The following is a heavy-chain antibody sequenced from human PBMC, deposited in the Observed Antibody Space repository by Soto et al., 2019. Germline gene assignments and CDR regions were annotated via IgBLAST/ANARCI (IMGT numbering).Heavy chain of an antibody. V-gene: IGHV3-74*01. D-gene: IGHD1-7*01. CDR3: ARSLPGTYGAFDL. J-gene: IGHJ3*01. CDR2: ISGDGSST. Sequence: PGGSLRLSCAASEFTFRSYWMHWVRQSPGKGLVWVSRISGDGSSTNYADSVKGRFTISRDNAKNTVYLQIDSLRAEDTAVYYCARSLPGTYGAFDLWGKGPMVTVSS. CDR1: EFTFRSYW.